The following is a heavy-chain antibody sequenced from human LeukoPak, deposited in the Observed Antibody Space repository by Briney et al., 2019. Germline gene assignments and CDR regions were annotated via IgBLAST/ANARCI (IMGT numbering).Heavy chain of an antibody. D-gene: IGHD3-22*01. CDR1: GGSISSAIFY. CDR3: VRLLPSSGYVLGDWFDP. J-gene: IGHJ5*02. Sequence: PSETLSLTCSVSGGSISSAIFYWGWIRQPPGMGLEWIGSTFSGGNAYHNPSLKSRVTTSVDTSENQFSLKLISVTAADTAVYYCVRLLPSSGYVLGDWFDPWGQGTLVTVSS. CDR2: TFSGGNA. V-gene: IGHV4-39*01.